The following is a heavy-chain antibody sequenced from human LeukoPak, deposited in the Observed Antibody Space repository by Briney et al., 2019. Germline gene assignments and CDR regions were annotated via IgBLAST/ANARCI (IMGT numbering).Heavy chain of an antibody. J-gene: IGHJ4*02. CDR2: INPNSGGT. CDR3: ARTLYIASAPGGFDY. V-gene: IGHV1-2*02. CDR1: GYTFTNYG. Sequence: ASVKVSCKASGYTFTNYGISWVRQAPGQGLEWMGWINPNSGGTNYAQKFQGRVTMTRDTSISTAYMELSRLRSDDTAVYYCARTLYIASAPGGFDYWGQGTLVTVSS. D-gene: IGHD3-16*01.